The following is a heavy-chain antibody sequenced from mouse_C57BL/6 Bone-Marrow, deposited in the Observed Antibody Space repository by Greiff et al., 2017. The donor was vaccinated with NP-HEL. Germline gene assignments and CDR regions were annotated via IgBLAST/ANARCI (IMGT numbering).Heavy chain of an antibody. Sequence: VQLQQSGAELAKPGASVKLSCKASGYTFTSYWMHWVKQRPGQGLEWIGYINPSSGYTKYNQKFKDKATLTVDKSYRTAYMQLSSLTYEDSAVYYCASDGYFSYWGQGTSLTVSS. CDR2: INPSSGYT. CDR3: ASDGYFSY. V-gene: IGHV1-7*01. CDR1: GYTFTSYW. J-gene: IGHJ2*03. D-gene: IGHD2-3*01.